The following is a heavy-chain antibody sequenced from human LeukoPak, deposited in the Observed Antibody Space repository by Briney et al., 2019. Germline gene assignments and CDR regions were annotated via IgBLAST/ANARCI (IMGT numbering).Heavy chain of an antibody. CDR1: GGSFSGYY. Sequence: SETLSLTCAVYGGSFSGYYWSWIRQPPGKGLEWIGEINHSGSTNYNPPLKSRVTISVDTSKNQFSLKLSSVTAADTAVYHCARDHNASVFDYWGQGTLVTASS. J-gene: IGHJ4*02. V-gene: IGHV4-34*01. D-gene: IGHD1-1*01. CDR3: ARDHNASVFDY. CDR2: INHSGST.